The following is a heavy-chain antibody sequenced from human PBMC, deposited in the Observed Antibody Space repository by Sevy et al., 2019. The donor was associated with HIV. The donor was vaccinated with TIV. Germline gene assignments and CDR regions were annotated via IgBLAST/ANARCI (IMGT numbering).Heavy chain of an antibody. CDR1: GFSLSAYW. V-gene: IGHV3-74*01. D-gene: IGHD1-26*01. CDR2: INNNGSVR. Sequence: GGSLRLSCKCSGFSLSAYWMHWVRQIPGKGLDWVSHINNNGSVRQYADSVKGRFTISRDNVRNTLYLQMESLRAEDAGVYYCARGIGKSGAFWGQGTLVTVSS. CDR3: ARGIGKSGAF. J-gene: IGHJ4*02.